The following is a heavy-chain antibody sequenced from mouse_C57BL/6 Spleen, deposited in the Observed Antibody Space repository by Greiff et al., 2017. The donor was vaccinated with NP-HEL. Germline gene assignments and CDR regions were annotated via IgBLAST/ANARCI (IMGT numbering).Heavy chain of an antibody. Sequence: QVQLQQSGPELVKPGASVKISCKASGYAFSSSWMNWVKQRPGKGLEWIGRIYPGDGDTNYNGKFKGKATLTADKSSSTAYMQLSSLTSEDSAVYFCANGYGAWFAYWGQGTLVTVSA. V-gene: IGHV1-82*01. CDR2: IYPGDGDT. CDR1: GYAFSSSW. J-gene: IGHJ3*01. CDR3: ANGYGAWFAY. D-gene: IGHD2-2*01.